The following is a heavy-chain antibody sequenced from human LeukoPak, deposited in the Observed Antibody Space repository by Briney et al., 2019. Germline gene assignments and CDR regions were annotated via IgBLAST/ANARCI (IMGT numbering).Heavy chain of an antibody. CDR1: GGSISSYY. CDR3: ARESTMIVVVIQHDAFDI. CDR2: IYTSGST. Sequence: PSETLSLTCTVSGGSISSYYWSWIRQPAGKGLEWIGRIYTSGSTNYNPSLKSRVTMSVDTSKNQFSLKLSSVTAADTAVYYCARESTMIVVVIQHDAFDIWGQGTMVTVSS. V-gene: IGHV4-4*07. J-gene: IGHJ3*02. D-gene: IGHD3-22*01.